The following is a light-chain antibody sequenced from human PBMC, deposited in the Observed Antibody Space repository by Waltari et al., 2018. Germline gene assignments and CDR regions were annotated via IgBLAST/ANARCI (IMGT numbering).Light chain of an antibody. J-gene: IGLJ2*01. CDR3: SSRTSGSTRVV. CDR2: DVS. CDR1: SSDVGGYNF. Sequence: QSALTQPASVSGSPGQSITISCTGSSSDVGGYNFVSWYQQHPGKVPKLMIYDVSNRPSGVSNRFSGSKSGNTASLTSSGVQAEDEADYYCSSRTSGSTRVVFGGGTKLTVL. V-gene: IGLV2-14*03.